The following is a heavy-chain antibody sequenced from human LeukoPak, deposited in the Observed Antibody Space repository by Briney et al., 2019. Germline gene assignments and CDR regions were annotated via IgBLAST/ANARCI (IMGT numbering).Heavy chain of an antibody. V-gene: IGHV3-7*01. J-gene: IGHJ4*02. CDR3: ASASRIAAAGDY. CDR2: IKQDGSEK. Sequence: GGSLRLSCAASGFTFSSYWMSWVRQAPGKGLEWVANIKQDGSEKYYVDSVKGRFTISRDNAKDSLYLQMNSLRAEDTAVYYCASASRIAAAGDYWGQGTLVTVSS. CDR1: GFTFSSYW. D-gene: IGHD6-13*01.